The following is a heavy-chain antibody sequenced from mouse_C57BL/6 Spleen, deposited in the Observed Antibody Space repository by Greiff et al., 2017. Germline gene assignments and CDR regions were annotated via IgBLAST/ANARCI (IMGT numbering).Heavy chain of an antibody. V-gene: IGHV1-81*01. D-gene: IGHD1-1*01. CDR1: GYTFTSYG. J-gene: IGHJ3*01. CDR2: IYPRSGNT. Sequence: QVQLQQSGAELARPGASVKLSCKASGYTFTSYGISWVKQRTGQGLEWIGEIYPRSGNTYYNEKFKGKATLTADKSSSTAYMELRSLTSEDSAVYYCARRNDDGSSDGFAYWGQGTLVTVSA. CDR3: ARRNDDGSSDGFAY.